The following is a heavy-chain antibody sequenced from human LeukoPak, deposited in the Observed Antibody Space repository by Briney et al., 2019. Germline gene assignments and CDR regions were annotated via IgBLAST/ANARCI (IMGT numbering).Heavy chain of an antibody. V-gene: IGHV4-34*01. CDR2: INHSGST. CDR1: GGSFSGYY. D-gene: IGHD3-10*01. CDR3: ARGQVRHYGSGSHNWFDP. J-gene: IGHJ5*02. Sequence: SETLSLTCAVCGGSFSGYYWSWIRQPPGKGLEWIGEINHSGSTNYNPSLKSRVTISVDTSKNQFSLKLSSVTAADTAVYYCARGQVRHYGSGSHNWFDPWGQGTLVTVSS.